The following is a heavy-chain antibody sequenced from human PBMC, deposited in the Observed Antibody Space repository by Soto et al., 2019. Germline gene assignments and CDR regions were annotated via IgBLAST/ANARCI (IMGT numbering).Heavy chain of an antibody. CDR1: GFTFSSYA. D-gene: IGHD2-2*01. CDR3: AKVMEYQPLPSQMDV. V-gene: IGHV3-23*01. CDR2: ISGSGGST. Sequence: GGSLRLSCAASGFTFSSYAMSWVRQAPGKGLEWVSAISGSGGSTYYADSVKGRFTISRDNSKNTLYLQMNSLRAEDTAVYYCAKVMEYQPLPSQMDVWGKGTTVTVSS. J-gene: IGHJ6*04.